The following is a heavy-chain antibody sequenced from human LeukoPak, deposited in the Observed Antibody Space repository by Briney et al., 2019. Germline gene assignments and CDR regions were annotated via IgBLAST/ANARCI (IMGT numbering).Heavy chain of an antibody. CDR3: ARGGPAARLITFGGVTDY. D-gene: IGHD3-16*01. CDR2: INAYNGNT. J-gene: IGHJ4*02. CDR1: GYTFTSYG. V-gene: IGHV1-18*01. Sequence: ASVKVSCKASGYTFTSYGISWVRQAPGQGLEWMGWINAYNGNTNYAQRLQGRVTMTTDTSTSTAYMELRNLRSDDTAVYYCARGGPAARLITFGGVTDYWGQGTLVTVSS.